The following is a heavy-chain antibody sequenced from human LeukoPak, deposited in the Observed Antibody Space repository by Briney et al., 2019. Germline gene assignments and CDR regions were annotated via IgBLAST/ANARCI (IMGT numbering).Heavy chain of an antibody. J-gene: IGHJ6*03. Sequence: GGSLRLSCAASGFTFSSYWMHWVRQAPGKGLVWVAHIKQDGSEKYYVDSVKGRFTISRDNAKNSLYLQMNSLRAEDTAVYYCARTGHSSGWYCYYYYMDVWGKGTTVTVSS. V-gene: IGHV3-7*01. CDR3: ARTGHSSGWYCYYYYMDV. CDR2: IKQDGSEK. D-gene: IGHD6-19*01. CDR1: GFTFSSYW.